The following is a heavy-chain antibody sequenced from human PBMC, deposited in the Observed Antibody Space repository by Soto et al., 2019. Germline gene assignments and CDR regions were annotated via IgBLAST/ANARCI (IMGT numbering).Heavy chain of an antibody. CDR3: ARGRSIAPYYGSGSYYYFYY. V-gene: IGHV4-34*01. D-gene: IGHD3-10*01. Sequence: QVQLQQWGAGLLKPSETLSLTCAVYGGSFSGYYWSWIRQPPGKGLEWIGEINHSGSTNYNPSLKSRVTISVDTSKNQFSLELGSVTPADTAVYYCARGRSIAPYYGSGSYYYFYYWGQGTLVTVSS. J-gene: IGHJ4*02. CDR2: INHSGST. CDR1: GGSFSGYY.